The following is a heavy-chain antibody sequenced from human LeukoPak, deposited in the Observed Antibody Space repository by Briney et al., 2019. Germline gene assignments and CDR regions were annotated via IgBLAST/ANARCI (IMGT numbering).Heavy chain of an antibody. V-gene: IGHV3-7*01. D-gene: IGHD3-10*01. CDR1: GFTFKTYW. Sequence: GGSLRLSCAASGFTFKTYWMSWVRQAPGKRLEWVANIKEDGSAKYYVDFVKGRFTISRDNARNSVYLQMNSLRAEDTGVYYCARDEIGGYFDYWGQGILVTVSS. J-gene: IGHJ4*02. CDR3: ARDEIGGYFDY. CDR2: IKEDGSAK.